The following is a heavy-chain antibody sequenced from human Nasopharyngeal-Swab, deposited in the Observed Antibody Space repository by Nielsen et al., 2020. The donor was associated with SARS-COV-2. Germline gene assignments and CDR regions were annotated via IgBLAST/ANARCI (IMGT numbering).Heavy chain of an antibody. V-gene: IGHV3-64D*06. Sequence: GESLKISCSASGFTFSSYAMHWVRQAPGKGLEYVSAISSNGGSTYYADSVKGRFTISRDNSKNTLYLQMSSLRAEDTAVYYCAREGYCSGGSCYFDYWGQGTLVTVSS. CDR1: GFTFSSYA. J-gene: IGHJ4*02. CDR3: AREGYCSGGSCYFDY. D-gene: IGHD2-15*01. CDR2: ISSNGGST.